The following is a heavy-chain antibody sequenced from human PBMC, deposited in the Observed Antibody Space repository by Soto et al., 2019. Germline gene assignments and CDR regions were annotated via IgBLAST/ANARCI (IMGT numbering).Heavy chain of an antibody. D-gene: IGHD4-17*01. CDR2: IIPILGIA. V-gene: IGHV1-69*04. Sequence: ASVKVSCKASGGTFSSYTISWVRQAPGQGLEWMGRIIPILGIANYAQKFQGRVTITADKSTSTAYMELSSLRSEDTAVYYCARDRSVHWYFDLWGRGTLVTVSS. CDR1: GGTFSSYT. J-gene: IGHJ2*01. CDR3: ARDRSVHWYFDL.